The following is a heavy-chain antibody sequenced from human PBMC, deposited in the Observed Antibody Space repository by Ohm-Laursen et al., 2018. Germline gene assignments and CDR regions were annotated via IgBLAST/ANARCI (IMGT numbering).Heavy chain of an antibody. D-gene: IGHD3-10*01. CDR2: MWCDGSTK. Sequence: SLRLSCTASGFTFSSYGIHWVRQAPGKGLEWVALMWCDGSTKYYADSVKGRFTISRDNSKNTLYLQMNSLRAEDTAVYHCAKAGGWSYSYELDSWGQGALVTVSS. CDR3: AKAGGWSYSYELDS. V-gene: IGHV3-33*06. CDR1: GFTFSSYG. J-gene: IGHJ5*01.